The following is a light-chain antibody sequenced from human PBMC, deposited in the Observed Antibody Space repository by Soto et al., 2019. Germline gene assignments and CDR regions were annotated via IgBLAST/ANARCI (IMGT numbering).Light chain of an antibody. CDR1: SGQTRYA. CDR3: QTWGTGIPVV. J-gene: IGLJ2*01. V-gene: IGLV4-69*01. CDR2: LSTNGSH. Sequence: QSVLTQSPSASASMGASVKHTCTLSSGQTRYASAWHQQHPSNGPRYLMQLSTNGSHIKGDGIPDRFSGSSSGADRYLTISRLQSDDEADYFCQTWGTGIPVVFGGGTKLTVL.